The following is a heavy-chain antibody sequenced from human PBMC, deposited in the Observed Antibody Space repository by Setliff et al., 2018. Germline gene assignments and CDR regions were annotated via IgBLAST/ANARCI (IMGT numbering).Heavy chain of an antibody. J-gene: IGHJ4*02. D-gene: IGHD5-18*01. V-gene: IGHV3-21*04. CDR3: ATTRVWIPVLDS. Sequence: RLSCAASGFAFGDYFMLWVRQAPGKGLEWVAAISSANNYLVYADSVKGRFTISRDNAKNSVYLQMNSLRAEDTAIYYCATTRVWIPVLDSCGQGTLVTVSS. CDR1: GFAFGDYF. CDR2: ISSANNYL.